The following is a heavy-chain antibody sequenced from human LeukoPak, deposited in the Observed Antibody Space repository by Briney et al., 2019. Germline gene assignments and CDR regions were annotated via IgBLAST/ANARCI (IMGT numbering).Heavy chain of an antibody. CDR3: ASWGVATTNELGY. CDR1: GFTVSSNY. CDR2: ISSSSSYI. Sequence: GGSLRLSCAASGFTVSSNYMSWVRQAPGKGLEWVSSISSSSSYIYYADSVKGRFTISRDNAKNSLYLQMNSLRAEDTAVYYCASWGVATTNELGYWGQGTLVTVSS. V-gene: IGHV3-21*01. J-gene: IGHJ4*02. D-gene: IGHD5-12*01.